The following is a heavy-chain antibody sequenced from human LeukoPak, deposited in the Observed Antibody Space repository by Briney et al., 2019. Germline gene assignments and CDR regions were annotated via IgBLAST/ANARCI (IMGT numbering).Heavy chain of an antibody. CDR2: IYYSGGT. V-gene: IGHV4-59*01. D-gene: IGHD3-10*01. Sequence: YIYYSGGTNYNPSLKSRVTISVDTSKNQFSLKLSSVTAADTAVYYCARSTMVRGVIRAFDIWGQGTMVTVSS. J-gene: IGHJ3*02. CDR3: ARSTMVRGVIRAFDI.